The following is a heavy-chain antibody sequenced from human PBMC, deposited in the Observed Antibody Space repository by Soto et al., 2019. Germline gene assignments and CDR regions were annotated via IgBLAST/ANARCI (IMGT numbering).Heavy chain of an antibody. V-gene: IGHV1-18*01. CDR1: GYTFTSYG. J-gene: IGHJ4*02. CDR3: ARDDCISTNCYIAY. Sequence: QVQLVQSGAEVKKPGASVKVSCKASGYTFTSYGISWVRQAPGQGLEWMGWISTYNANTHYAQNLQGRVTMTTDTSTSTAYMELRSLRSDDTAVHYCARDDCISTNCYIAYWGQGTLVAISS. CDR2: ISTYNANT. D-gene: IGHD2-2*02.